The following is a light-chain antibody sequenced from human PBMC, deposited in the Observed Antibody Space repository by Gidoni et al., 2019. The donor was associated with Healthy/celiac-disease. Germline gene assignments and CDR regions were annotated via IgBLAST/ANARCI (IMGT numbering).Light chain of an antibody. CDR1: QGSSSW. CDR3: QQANSFPYT. V-gene: IGKV1-12*01. J-gene: IGKJ2*01. Sequence: DIQMTQSPSSVYASVGDRVTITCRASQGSSSWLAWYQQKPGKAPKLLIYAASSLQSGVPSRFSGSGSGTDFTLTISSRQPEDFATYYCQQANSFPYTFGQGTKLEIK. CDR2: AAS.